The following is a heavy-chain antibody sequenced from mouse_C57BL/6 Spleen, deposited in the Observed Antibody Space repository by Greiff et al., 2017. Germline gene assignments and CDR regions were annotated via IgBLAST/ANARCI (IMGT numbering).Heavy chain of an antibody. Sequence: QVQLQQPGAELVRPGSSVKLSCKASGYTFTSYWMHWVKQRPIQGFEWIGNIDPSDSETHYNQKFKDKATLPVDKSSSTAYMQPCCLTSADVAVYYCARWGHYCGSRCFDVWGTGTTVTVSA. D-gene: IGHD1-1*01. V-gene: IGHV1-52*01. CDR1: GYTFTSYW. CDR2: IDPSDSET. J-gene: IGHJ1*03. CDR3: ARWGHYCGSRCFDV.